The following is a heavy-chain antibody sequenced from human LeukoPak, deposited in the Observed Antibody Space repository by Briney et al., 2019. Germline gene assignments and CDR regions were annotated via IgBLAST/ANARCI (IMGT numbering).Heavy chain of an antibody. CDR3: ARSYGSGGLVGYYFDY. Sequence: SSETLSLTCTVSGGSISSYYWSWIRQPPGKGLEWIGYIYYSGSTNYNPSLKSRVTISVDTSKNQFSLKLSSVTAADTAVYYCARSYGSGGLVGYYFDYWGQGTLVTVSS. CDR2: IYYSGST. V-gene: IGHV4-59*01. CDR1: GGSISSYY. D-gene: IGHD3-10*01. J-gene: IGHJ4*02.